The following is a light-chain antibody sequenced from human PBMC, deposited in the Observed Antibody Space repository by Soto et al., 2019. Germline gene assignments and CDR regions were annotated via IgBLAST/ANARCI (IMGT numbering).Light chain of an antibody. CDR1: QSVGSK. Sequence: EIVMTQSPATLSVSPGERATLSCRASQSVGSKLAWYQQKPDQAPRLLIYAASTRATGIPARFSGSGSGTDFTLTISRLEPEDFAVYYCQQYGSSPKTFGQGTKVDIK. CDR3: QQYGSSPKT. J-gene: IGKJ1*01. V-gene: IGKV3-15*01. CDR2: AAS.